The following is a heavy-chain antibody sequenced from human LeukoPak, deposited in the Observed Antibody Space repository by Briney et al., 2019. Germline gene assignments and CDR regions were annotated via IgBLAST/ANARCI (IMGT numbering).Heavy chain of an antibody. CDR3: ARREGEEGYGDYVSVY. CDR2: IYPGDSDT. D-gene: IGHD4-17*01. Sequence: GESLMISCKGSRYSFNSYWIGWVRPLPGTGLEWMGIIYPGDSDTRYSPSFQGQVTISADKSISTAYLQWSSLKASDTAMYYCARREGEEGYGDYVSVYCGQGTLVTVSS. V-gene: IGHV5-51*01. CDR1: RYSFNSYW. J-gene: IGHJ4*02.